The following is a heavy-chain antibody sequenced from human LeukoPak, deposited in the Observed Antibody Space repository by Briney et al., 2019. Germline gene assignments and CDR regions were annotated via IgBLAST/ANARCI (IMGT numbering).Heavy chain of an antibody. Sequence: PGGSLRLSCAASGFTFSSDAMSWVRQAPGKGLEWVSAISGSGGSTYYADSVKGRFTISRDNSKNTLYLQMNSLRAEDTAVYYCATNPKYYDSSGYGGLWGQGTLVTVSS. J-gene: IGHJ4*02. CDR3: ATNPKYYDSSGYGGL. CDR2: ISGSGGST. CDR1: GFTFSSDA. V-gene: IGHV3-23*01. D-gene: IGHD3-22*01.